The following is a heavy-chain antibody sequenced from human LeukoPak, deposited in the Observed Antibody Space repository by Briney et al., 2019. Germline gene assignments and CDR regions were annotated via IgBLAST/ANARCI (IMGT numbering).Heavy chain of an antibody. CDR2: ISSSSSTI. CDR1: GFTFSSYS. J-gene: IGHJ3*02. CDR3: ARDSYGGIDALDI. V-gene: IGHV3-48*01. Sequence: GGSLRLSCAASGFTFSSYSMNWVRQAPGKGLEWVSYISSSSSTIYYADSVKGRFTISRDNAKNSLYLQMNSLRAEDTVVYYCARDSYGGIDALDIWGQGTMVTVSS. D-gene: IGHD4-23*01.